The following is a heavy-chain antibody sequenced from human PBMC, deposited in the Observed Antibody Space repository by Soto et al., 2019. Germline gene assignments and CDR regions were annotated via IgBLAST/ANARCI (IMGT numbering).Heavy chain of an antibody. CDR2: IYPGDSDT. CDR1: GYSFTSYW. D-gene: IGHD2-21*02. CDR3: ASPAPGVVVTAPDAFDI. Sequence: GESLKISCKGSGYSFTSYWIGWVRQMPGKGLEWMGIIYPGDSDTRYSPPFQGQVTISADKSISTAYLQWSSLKASDTAMYYCASPAPGVVVTAPDAFDIWGQGTMVTVSS. V-gene: IGHV5-51*01. J-gene: IGHJ3*02.